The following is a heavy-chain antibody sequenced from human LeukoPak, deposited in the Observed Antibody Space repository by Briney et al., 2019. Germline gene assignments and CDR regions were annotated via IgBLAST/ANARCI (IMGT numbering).Heavy chain of an antibody. CDR2: IYPGDSDT. V-gene: IGHV5-51*01. Sequence: GESLKISCKGSGYSFTNYWIVWARQMPGKGLEWMGIIYPGDSDTRYSPSLQGQVTISADKSISTAYLQWSSLKASDTAMYYCARSLTQGTTTFDIWGQGTMVTVSS. CDR1: GYSFTNYW. CDR3: ARSLTQGTTTFDI. J-gene: IGHJ3*02. D-gene: IGHD1-26*01.